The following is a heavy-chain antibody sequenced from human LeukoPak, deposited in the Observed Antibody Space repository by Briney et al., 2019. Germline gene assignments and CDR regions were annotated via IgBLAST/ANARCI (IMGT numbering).Heavy chain of an antibody. D-gene: IGHD4-17*01. J-gene: IGHJ4*02. Sequence: GGSLRLSCAASGFTFNNAWMSWVRQAPGKGLEWVGHIKSKTYGGTTDYAAPVQGRFTISRDDSKNTLYLQMNSLQTEDTALYYCTTLRGTVTTMYYFDYWGQGTLVAVSS. CDR1: GFTFNNAW. CDR3: TTLRGTVTTMYYFDY. CDR2: IKSKTYGGTT. V-gene: IGHV3-15*01.